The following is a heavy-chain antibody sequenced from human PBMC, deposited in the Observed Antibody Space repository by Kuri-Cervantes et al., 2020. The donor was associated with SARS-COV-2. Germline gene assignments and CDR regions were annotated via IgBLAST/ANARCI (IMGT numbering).Heavy chain of an antibody. CDR1: GFTFGDYA. CDR3: ARDQGRGPAAIFVDAFDI. CDR2: ISSSGSTI. Sequence: GGSLRPSCTISGFTFGDYAVSWVRQAPGKGLEWVSYISSSGSTIYYADSVKGRFTISRDNAKNSLYLQMNSLRAEDTAVYYCARDQGRGPAAIFVDAFDIWGQGTMVTVSS. J-gene: IGHJ3*02. D-gene: IGHD2-2*02. V-gene: IGHV3-11*04.